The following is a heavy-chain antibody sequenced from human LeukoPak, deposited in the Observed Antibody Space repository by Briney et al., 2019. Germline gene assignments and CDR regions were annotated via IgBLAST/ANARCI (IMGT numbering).Heavy chain of an antibody. CDR2: ISAYNGNT. J-gene: IGHJ4*02. V-gene: IGHV1-18*01. CDR3: AREGHDSSGYYRRGPAGDFDY. CDR1: GYTFTSYG. D-gene: IGHD3-22*01. Sequence: ASVKVSYKASGYTFTSYGISWVRQAPGQGLEWMGWISAYNGNTNYAQKLQGRVTMTTDTSTSTAYMELRSLRSDDTAVYYCAREGHDSSGYYRRGPAGDFDYWGQGTLVTVSS.